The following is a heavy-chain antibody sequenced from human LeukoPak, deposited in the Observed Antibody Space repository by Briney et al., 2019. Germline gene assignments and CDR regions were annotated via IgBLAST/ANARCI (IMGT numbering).Heavy chain of an antibody. V-gene: IGHV3-23*01. D-gene: IGHD2-21*02. Sequence: PGGSLRLSCAASGFTFNNYAMSWVRQAPGKGLQWVSAISATGIRTYYADSVKGRFTISRDNSKHTLYLQMNSLRSEDTAVYYCLLSYCGGCCYRVWDYWGQGTLVTVS. CDR1: GFTFNNYA. CDR3: LLSYCGGCCYRVWDY. J-gene: IGHJ4*02. CDR2: ISATGIRT.